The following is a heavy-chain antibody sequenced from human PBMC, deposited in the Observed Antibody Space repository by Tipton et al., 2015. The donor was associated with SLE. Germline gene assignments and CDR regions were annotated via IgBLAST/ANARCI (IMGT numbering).Heavy chain of an antibody. V-gene: IGHV4-4*07. CDR1: GGPISSYY. D-gene: IGHD4-17*01. Sequence: TLSPTCTVSGGPISSYYWSWIRQPPGKGLEWIGRIYTSGSTSYNPSLKSRVTISVDTSKNQFSLKLSSVTAADTAVYYCASPIGDPDAFDIWGQGTMVTVSS. CDR3: ASPIGDPDAFDI. CDR2: IYTSGST. J-gene: IGHJ3*02.